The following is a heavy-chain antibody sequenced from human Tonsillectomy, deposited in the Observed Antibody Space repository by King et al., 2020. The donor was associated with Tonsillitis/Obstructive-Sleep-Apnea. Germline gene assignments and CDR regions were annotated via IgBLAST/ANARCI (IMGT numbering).Heavy chain of an antibody. V-gene: IGHV5-10-1*03. D-gene: IGHD2-21*01. J-gene: IGHJ3*02. Sequence: QLVQSGAEVKKSGESLRISCKGSGYNFIWISWVRQMPGKGLEWMGRIDPSDSYSNYNPSFQDHVTMSADKSINTAYLQWSSLKVSDTASYYCARLSDSQLPDAFDIWGQGTTVTVSS. CDR2: IDPSDSYS. CDR1: GYNFIW. CDR3: ARLSDSQLPDAFDI.